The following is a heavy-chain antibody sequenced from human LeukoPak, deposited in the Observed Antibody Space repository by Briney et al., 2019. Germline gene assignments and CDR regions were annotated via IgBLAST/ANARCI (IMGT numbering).Heavy chain of an antibody. J-gene: IGHJ4*02. CDR1: GGSFSGYY. Sequence: PSETLSLTCAVYGGSFSGYYWSWIRQPPGKGLEWIGEINHSGSTNYNPSLKSRVTISLGTTKNHFSLRLSSVTAADTAVYYCAMRHGSGYYFDYWGQGTLVTVSS. V-gene: IGHV4-34*01. CDR2: INHSGST. D-gene: IGHD1-26*01. CDR3: AMRHGSGYYFDY.